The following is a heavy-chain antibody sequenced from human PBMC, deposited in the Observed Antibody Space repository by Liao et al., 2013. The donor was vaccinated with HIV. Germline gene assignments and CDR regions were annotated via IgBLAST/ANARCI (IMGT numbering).Heavy chain of an antibody. V-gene: IGHV4-59*02. CDR1: GGSVSGHY. D-gene: IGHD3-22*01. J-gene: IGHJ4*02. CDR2: ISSNGRS. CDR3: ARGNNYYDRSGYLNY. Sequence: QVQLQESGPGLVRPSETLSLTCTVSGGSVSGHYWNWIRQPPGKGLEWVGYISSNGRSKFHPSLKSRLTISIDTAKNQFSLNLTSVTAADTAVYYCARGNNYYDRSGYLNYWGQGTLVTVSS.